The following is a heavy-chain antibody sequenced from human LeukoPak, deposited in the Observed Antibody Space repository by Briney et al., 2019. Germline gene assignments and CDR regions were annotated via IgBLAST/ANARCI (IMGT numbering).Heavy chain of an antibody. Sequence: GGSLRLSCAASGFTFSDYWMHWVRQSPGRRLVRVARISSDGISSSYADSVKGRFTISRDNAKNTLYLQMNDLGADDTAIYYCARDRDWELYDYWGQGTLVTASS. J-gene: IGHJ4*02. CDR3: ARDRDWELYDY. V-gene: IGHV3-74*01. D-gene: IGHD1-26*01. CDR2: ISSDGISS. CDR1: GFTFSDYW.